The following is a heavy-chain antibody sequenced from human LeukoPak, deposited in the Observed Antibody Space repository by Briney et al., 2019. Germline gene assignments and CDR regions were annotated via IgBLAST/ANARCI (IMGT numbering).Heavy chain of an antibody. V-gene: IGHV4-31*03. Sequence: SQTLSLTCTVSGDSIPSGAYCLSWIRQHPGKGLEWLGHIYDSGSTYYNPSLMSRVTISVDTSKNQLSLKLRFVTAADTAVYYCASVGTTTHAFDSWGQGTMVTVSS. CDR2: IYDSGST. CDR1: GDSIPSGAYC. J-gene: IGHJ3*01. D-gene: IGHD1-26*01. CDR3: ASVGTTTHAFDS.